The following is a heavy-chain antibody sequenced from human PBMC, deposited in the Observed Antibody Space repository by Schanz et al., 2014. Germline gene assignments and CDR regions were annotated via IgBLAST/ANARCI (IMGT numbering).Heavy chain of an antibody. D-gene: IGHD6-13*01. Sequence: VQLLESGGGLVQPGGSLRLSCAASGFTFGSYGMSWIRQAPGKGLEWVSYISGTTTYTNYADSVKGRFTISRDNAKNSLYLQMNSLRAEDTAVYYCAREQIMAAAGLVDYWGHGTLVTVSS. CDR3: AREQIMAAAGLVDY. CDR2: ISGTTTYT. CDR1: GFTFGSYG. V-gene: IGHV3-11*05. J-gene: IGHJ4*01.